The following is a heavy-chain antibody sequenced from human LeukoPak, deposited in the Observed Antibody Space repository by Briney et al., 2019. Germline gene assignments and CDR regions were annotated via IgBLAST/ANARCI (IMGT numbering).Heavy chain of an antibody. Sequence: SETLSLTCTVSGGSISSSSYYWGWIRQPPGKGLEWIGGIYYSGSTYYNPSLKSRVTISVDTSKNQFSLKLSSVTAADTAVYYCARVAYPYSSGQIHARGVRGGLNYGMDVWGQGTTVTVSS. D-gene: IGHD6-19*01. V-gene: IGHV4-39*01. J-gene: IGHJ6*02. CDR1: GGSISSSSYY. CDR2: IYYSGST. CDR3: ARVAYPYSSGQIHARGVRGGLNYGMDV.